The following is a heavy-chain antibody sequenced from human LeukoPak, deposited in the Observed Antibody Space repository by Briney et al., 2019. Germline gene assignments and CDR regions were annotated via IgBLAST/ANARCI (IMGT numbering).Heavy chain of an antibody. CDR1: GGSFSGYY. J-gene: IGHJ1*01. D-gene: IGHD3-22*01. Sequence: LETLSLTCAVYGGSFSGYYWSWIRQPPGKGLEWIGEINHSGSTNYNPFLKSRVTISVDTSKNQFSLKLSSVTAADTAVYYCARGPNSSGYRRAEYFQHWGQGTLVTVSS. CDR3: ARGPNSSGYRRAEYFQH. V-gene: IGHV4-34*01. CDR2: INHSGST.